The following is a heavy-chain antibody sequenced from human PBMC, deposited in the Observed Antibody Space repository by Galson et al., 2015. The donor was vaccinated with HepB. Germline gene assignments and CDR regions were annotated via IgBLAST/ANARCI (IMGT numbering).Heavy chain of an antibody. CDR3: ARDSFDGGNGWYYFAY. J-gene: IGHJ4*02. D-gene: IGHD4-23*01. Sequence: ETLSLTCSVSGGSISRSSYYWGWIRQPPGKGLEWIGNINYIGSTYYNPSVKSRITISVDTSKNQFSLKLTSVTAADTAVYYCARDSFDGGNGWYYFAYWGKGALVTVSS. CDR2: INYIGST. V-gene: IGHV4-39*07. CDR1: GGSISRSSYY.